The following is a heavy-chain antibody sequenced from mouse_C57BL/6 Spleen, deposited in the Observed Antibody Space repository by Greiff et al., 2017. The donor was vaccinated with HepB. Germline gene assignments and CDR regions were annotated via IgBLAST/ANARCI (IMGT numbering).Heavy chain of an antibody. V-gene: IGHV1-55*01. Sequence: QVQLQQPGAELVKPGASVKMSCKASGYTFTSYWITWVKQRPGQGLEWIGDIYPGSGSTNYNEKLKSKATLTVDTSSSTAYMQLSSLTSEDSAVYYCARWDSNYYAMDYWGQGTSVTVSS. CDR3: ARWDSNYYAMDY. CDR1: GYTFTSYW. CDR2: IYPGSGST. J-gene: IGHJ4*01. D-gene: IGHD2-5*01.